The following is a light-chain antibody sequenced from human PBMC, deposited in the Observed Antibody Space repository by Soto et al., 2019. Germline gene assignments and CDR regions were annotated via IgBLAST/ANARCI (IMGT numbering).Light chain of an antibody. V-gene: IGKV1-39*01. CDR1: QSISNY. CDR2: AAF. J-gene: IGKJ1*01. Sequence: DIQMTQTPSSLSASVVDRFTITFRASQSISNYLNWYQQKPGKAPKLLIYAAFSLQSGVPSRFRGSGSGTDFTLTISSLQPEDSATYFCQQSYSPPVWTFGQGTKVDI. CDR3: QQSYSPPVWT.